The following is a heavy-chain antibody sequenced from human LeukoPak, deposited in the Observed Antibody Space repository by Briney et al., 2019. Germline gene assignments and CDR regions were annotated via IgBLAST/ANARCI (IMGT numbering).Heavy chain of an antibody. J-gene: IGHJ3*01. CDR1: GFTFSSYA. CDR2: ITGGGGA. Sequence: PGGSLRLSCAASGFTFSSYAMTWVRQAPGRGLEWVSSITGGGGASYADSVKGRFTVSRDSSQSTLYLQMNGLRAEDTAIYYCGRDPNGDYVGAFDFWGQGTLVTVSS. V-gene: IGHV3-23*01. CDR3: GRDPNGDYVGAFDF. D-gene: IGHD4-17*01.